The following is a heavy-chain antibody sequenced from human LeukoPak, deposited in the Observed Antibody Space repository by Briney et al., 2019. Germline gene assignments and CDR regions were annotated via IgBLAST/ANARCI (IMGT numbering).Heavy chain of an antibody. CDR2: IYHAGST. CDR3: ARAINGPDYGDYGPRYYYYYYYMDV. V-gene: IGHV4-59*02. Sequence: SETLSLTCTISGGSVSDYYWSWIRQSPGKGLEWIGYIYHAGSTSYSPSLKSRVTISADTSKNQFPLKLSSVTAADTAVYYCARAINGPDYGDYGPRYYYYYYYMDVWGKGTTVTVSS. CDR1: GGSVSDYY. J-gene: IGHJ6*03. D-gene: IGHD4-17*01.